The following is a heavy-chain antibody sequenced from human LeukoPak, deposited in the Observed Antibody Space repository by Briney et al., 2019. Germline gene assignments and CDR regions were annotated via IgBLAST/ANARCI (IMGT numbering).Heavy chain of an antibody. J-gene: IGHJ4*02. V-gene: IGHV3-11*03. CDR3: ARSPGSEGLWFAFY. CDR1: GFTFSDYY. CDR2: ISSGSGNT. D-gene: IGHD3-10*01. Sequence: PGGSLRLSCAASGFTFSDYYMFWIRQAPGKGLEWLSYISSGSGNTNYADSVKGRFTTSRDNAKHSLYLQMNSLRAEDTAVYYCARSPGSEGLWFAFYWGQGTMVTVSS.